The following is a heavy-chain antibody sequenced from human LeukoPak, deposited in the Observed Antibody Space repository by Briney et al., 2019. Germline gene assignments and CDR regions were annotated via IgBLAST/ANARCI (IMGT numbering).Heavy chain of an antibody. Sequence: GSLRLSCAASGLTFSSYAMSWVRQAPGEGLEWVSAISGSGGTTYYADSVKGRITISRDNSKNTLYLQMNSLRAENTAIYYCADRTTAPIRYFDYWGQGTLVTVSS. J-gene: IGHJ4*02. V-gene: IGHV3-23*01. CDR3: ADRTTAPIRYFDY. CDR2: ISGSGGTT. CDR1: GLTFSSYA. D-gene: IGHD2-2*02.